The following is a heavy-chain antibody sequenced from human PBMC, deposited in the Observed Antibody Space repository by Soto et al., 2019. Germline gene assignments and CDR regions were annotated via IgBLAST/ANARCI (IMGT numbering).Heavy chain of an antibody. CDR2: LTGSDGTT. J-gene: IGHJ4*02. D-gene: IGHD6-6*01. CDR1: GFTFSSYA. CDR3: AEGRGYSSSSSDY. Sequence: EVQLLESGGGLVQPGGSLRLSCAASGFTFSSYAMSWVRQAPGKGLEWVSGLTGSDGTTYYADSLQGRFTISRDISKNTLYLQMNNLRAEDTAVYYCAEGRGYSSSSSDYWGQGALVTVSS. V-gene: IGHV3-23*01.